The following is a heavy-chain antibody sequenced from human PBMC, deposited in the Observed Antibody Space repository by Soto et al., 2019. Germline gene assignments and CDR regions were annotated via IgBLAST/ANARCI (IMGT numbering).Heavy chain of an antibody. CDR1: GFTFSSYA. V-gene: IGHV3-23*01. CDR2: ISGSGGST. CDR3: ARTLGMSSSS. J-gene: IGHJ5*02. Sequence: GGSLRLSCAASGFTFSSYAMSWVRQAPGKGLEWVSAISGSGGSTYYADSVKGRFTISRDNAKNTLYLQMNSLRAEDTAIYYCARTLGMSSSSWGQGTLVTVSS. D-gene: IGHD3-3*02.